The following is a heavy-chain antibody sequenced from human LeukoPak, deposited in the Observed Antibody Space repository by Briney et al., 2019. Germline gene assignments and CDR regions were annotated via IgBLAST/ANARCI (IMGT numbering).Heavy chain of an antibody. D-gene: IGHD3-10*01. Sequence: SETLSLTCAVYGGSFSGYYWSWIRQPPGKGLEWIGEINHSGSTNYNPSLKSRVTISVDTSKNQFSLKLSSVTAADTAVYYCARDLLFEVRGVIGNWGQGTLVTVSS. J-gene: IGHJ4*02. V-gene: IGHV4-34*01. CDR2: INHSGST. CDR1: GGSFSGYY. CDR3: ARDLLFEVRGVIGN.